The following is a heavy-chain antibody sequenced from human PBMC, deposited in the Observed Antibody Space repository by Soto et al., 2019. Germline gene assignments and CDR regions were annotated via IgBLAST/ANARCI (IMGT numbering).Heavy chain of an antibody. CDR3: ARVTDASSWNYAGFDY. CDR1: GFTFTSYY. D-gene: IGHD6-13*01. Sequence: ASVKVSFKASGFTFTSYYMHWLRQAPGQGLEWMGRINPSAGSTTYTQNFQGRVTMTRDTSTSTVYMELSSLRSDDTAVYYCARVTDASSWNYAGFDYWGQGTLVTVSS. V-gene: IGHV1-46*01. J-gene: IGHJ4*02. CDR2: INPSAGST.